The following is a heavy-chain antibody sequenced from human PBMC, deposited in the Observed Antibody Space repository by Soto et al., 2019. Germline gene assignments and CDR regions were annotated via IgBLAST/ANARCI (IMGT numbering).Heavy chain of an antibody. V-gene: IGHV1-24*01. CDR3: AREYFDWLLNRNYYYGMDV. J-gene: IGHJ6*02. D-gene: IGHD3-9*01. CDR1: GYTLTELS. Sequence: GASVKVSCKVSGYTLTELSMHWVRQAPGKGLEWMGGFDPEDGETIYAQKFQGRVTMTEDTSTNTAYMELSSLRSEDTAVYYCAREYFDWLLNRNYYYGMDVWGQGTTVTVSS. CDR2: FDPEDGET.